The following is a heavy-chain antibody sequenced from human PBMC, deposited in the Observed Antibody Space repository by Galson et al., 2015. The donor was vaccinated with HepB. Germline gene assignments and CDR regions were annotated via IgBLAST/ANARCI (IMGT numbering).Heavy chain of an antibody. J-gene: IGHJ3*02. V-gene: IGHV3-33*08. Sequence: SLRLSCAASGFTFSSYGMHWVRQAPGNGLEWVAVIWYDGINKYYADSVKGRFTISRDISKNTLYLQMNSLRAEDTAVYYCARDGGLDAFDIWGQGTMVTVSS. CDR3: ARDGGLDAFDI. CDR2: IWYDGINK. CDR1: GFTFSSYG.